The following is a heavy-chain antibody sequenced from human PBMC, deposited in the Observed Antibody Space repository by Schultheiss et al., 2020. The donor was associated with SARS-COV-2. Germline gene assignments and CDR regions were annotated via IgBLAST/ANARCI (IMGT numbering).Heavy chain of an antibody. D-gene: IGHD2-2*01. J-gene: IGHJ4*02. Sequence: SETLSLTCTVSGGSISSGGYYWSWIRQPPGKGLEWIGEINHSGSTNYNPSLKSRVTISVDTSKNQFSLKLSSVTAADTAVYYCARGQLQAFWGQGTLVTVSS. V-gene: IGHV4-39*07. CDR2: INHSGST. CDR1: GGSISSGGYY. CDR3: ARGQLQAF.